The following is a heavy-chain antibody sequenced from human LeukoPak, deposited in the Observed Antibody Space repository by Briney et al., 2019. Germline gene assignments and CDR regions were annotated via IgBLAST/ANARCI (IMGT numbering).Heavy chain of an antibody. CDR3: AKDFEGYSSGFSNWFDP. J-gene: IGHJ5*02. CDR2: IGSSGDNT. Sequence: GGSLRLSCAASGFTFSSYGMSWVRQAPGKGLEWVSTIGSSGDNTYYADSVKGRFTISRDNSKNTLYLQMNSLRAEDTAVYYCAKDFEGYSSGFSNWFDPWGQGTLVTVSS. V-gene: IGHV3-23*01. CDR1: GFTFSSYG. D-gene: IGHD6-19*01.